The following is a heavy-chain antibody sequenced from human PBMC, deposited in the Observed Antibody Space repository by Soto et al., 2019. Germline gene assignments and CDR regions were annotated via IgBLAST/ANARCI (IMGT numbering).Heavy chain of an antibody. Sequence: GGSLRLSCAASGFTFDDYAMHWVRQAPGKGLEWVSGISWNSVSIGYADAGKGRFTSSRDNAKNSLYLQMNSLRAEDTALYYCAKGVAKFIYSSSSDYWGQGTRVTVSS. J-gene: IGHJ4*02. CDR3: AKGVAKFIYSSSSDY. CDR1: GFTFDDYA. V-gene: IGHV3-9*01. CDR2: ISWNSVSI. D-gene: IGHD6-6*01.